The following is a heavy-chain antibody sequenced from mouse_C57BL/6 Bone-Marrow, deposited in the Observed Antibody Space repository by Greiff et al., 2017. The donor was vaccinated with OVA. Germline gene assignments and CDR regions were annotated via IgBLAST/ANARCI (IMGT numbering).Heavy chain of an antibody. Sequence: QVQLKQSGAELARPGASVKLSCKASGYTFTSYGISWVKQRTGQGLEWIGEIYPRSGNTYYNEKFKGKATLTADKSSSTAYMELRSLTSEDSAVYFCASPSTVVATNWYFDVWGTGTTVTVSS. CDR3: ASPSTVVATNWYFDV. CDR1: GYTFTSYG. J-gene: IGHJ1*03. CDR2: IYPRSGNT. D-gene: IGHD1-1*01. V-gene: IGHV1-81*01.